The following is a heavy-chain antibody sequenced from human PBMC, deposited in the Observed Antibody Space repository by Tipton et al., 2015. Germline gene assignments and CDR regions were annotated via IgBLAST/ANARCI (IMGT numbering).Heavy chain of an antibody. CDR1: GFFFGSYG. V-gene: IGHV3-30*18. J-gene: IGHJ6*02. CDR2: ISYDGNNK. CDR3: AKIRSGYSYYYGMDV. Sequence: SLRLSCGASGFFFGSYGMHWVRQAPGKGLEWVALISYDGNNKYYRDSVKGRFTISRDNSKNTLFLQMNSLRAEDTAVYYCAKIRSGYSYYYGMDVWGQGTPVTVSS. D-gene: IGHD6-19*01.